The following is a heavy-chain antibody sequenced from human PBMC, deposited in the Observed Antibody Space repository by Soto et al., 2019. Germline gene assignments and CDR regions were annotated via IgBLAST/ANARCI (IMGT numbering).Heavy chain of an antibody. CDR1: GYSISSGYN. CDR2: VFYSGGT. V-gene: IGHV4-38-2*02. CDR3: ARDVPSTGAFDS. J-gene: IGHJ4*02. D-gene: IGHD1-1*01. Sequence: SETLSLTCAVSGYSISSGYNWDWLRQPPGKGLEWIGRVFYSGGTYYRPSLRSRVIISVDMSKNQFSLQLTSVTAADTAVYYCARDVPSTGAFDSWGQGTLVTVSS.